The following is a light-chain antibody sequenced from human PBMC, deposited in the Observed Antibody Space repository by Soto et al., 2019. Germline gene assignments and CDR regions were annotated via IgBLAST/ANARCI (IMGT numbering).Light chain of an antibody. Sequence: QSALTQPPSASGSPGQSVTSSCTGTSSDVGGTNYVSWYQHHPGRAPKLMIYEVTKRPSGVPDRFSGSKSGNTASLTVSGLQAEDEADYYCSSDAGSNNGVFGGGTKLTVL. J-gene: IGLJ3*02. CDR3: SSDAGSNNGV. CDR1: SSDVGGTNY. CDR2: EVT. V-gene: IGLV2-8*01.